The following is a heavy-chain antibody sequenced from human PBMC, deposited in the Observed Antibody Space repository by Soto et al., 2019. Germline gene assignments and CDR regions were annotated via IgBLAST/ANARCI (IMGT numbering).Heavy chain of an antibody. CDR2: IDTSGSST. Sequence: GGSLRLSCEASGFIFTNFWMHWCRQVPGKGLVWVSRIDTSGSSTSYADSVKGRFTISRDNAKNTVSLQMNSLRAEDTGVYYCAKDSWYFDLWSQGSLVTVSS. J-gene: IGHJ4*02. CDR3: AKDSWYFDL. D-gene: IGHD6-13*01. V-gene: IGHV3-74*01. CDR1: GFIFTNFW.